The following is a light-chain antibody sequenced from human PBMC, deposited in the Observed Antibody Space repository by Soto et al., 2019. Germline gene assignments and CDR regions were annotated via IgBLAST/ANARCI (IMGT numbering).Light chain of an antibody. Sequence: DVQMTRSPSTLSGCVGDTVTVTCRASQSFSGLLAWYQQKPGKAPKLLIYKASTLKSGVPSRFSGSGSGTEFTLTISSLQPDDFATYYCQHYNSYSEAFGQGTKVDIK. J-gene: IGKJ1*01. CDR2: KAS. CDR3: QHYNSYSEA. CDR1: QSFSGL. V-gene: IGKV1-5*03.